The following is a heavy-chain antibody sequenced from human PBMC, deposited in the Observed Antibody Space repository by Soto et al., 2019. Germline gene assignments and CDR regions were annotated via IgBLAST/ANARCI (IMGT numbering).Heavy chain of an antibody. J-gene: IGHJ4*02. CDR3: ASRDYCDSFDY. D-gene: IGHD4-17*01. V-gene: IGHV4-59*01. Sequence: PSETLSLTCAVYGGSFSGDYWSWIRQPPGKGLEWIGYIYYSGSTNYNPSLKSRVTISVDTSKNQFSLKLSSVTAADTAVYYCASRDYCDSFDYWGQGTLVTVSS. CDR1: GGSFSGDY. CDR2: IYYSGST.